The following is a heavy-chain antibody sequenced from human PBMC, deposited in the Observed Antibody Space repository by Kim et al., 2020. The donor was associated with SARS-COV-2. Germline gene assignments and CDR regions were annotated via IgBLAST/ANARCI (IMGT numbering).Heavy chain of an antibody. Sequence: GGSLRLSCAASGFTFSNYEMNWVRQAPGKGLEWVSYISSSGSTIYYADSVKGRFTTSRDNAKNSLYLQMNSLRAEDTAVYFCARDCLRTGWYCGLDYWGQGTLVTVSS. CDR1: GFTFSNYE. CDR3: ARDCLRTGWYCGLDY. J-gene: IGHJ4*02. V-gene: IGHV3-48*03. CDR2: ISSSGSTI. D-gene: IGHD6-19*01.